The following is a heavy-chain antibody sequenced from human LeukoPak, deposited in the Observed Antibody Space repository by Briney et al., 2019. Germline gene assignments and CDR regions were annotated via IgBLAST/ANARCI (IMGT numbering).Heavy chain of an antibody. V-gene: IGHV3-30-3*01. CDR2: ISYDGSNK. CDR1: GFTFSSYA. J-gene: IGHJ4*02. Sequence: GRSLRLSCAASGFTFSSYAMHWVRQAPGKGLEWVAVISYDGSNKYYADSVKGRFTISRDNSKNTLYLQMNSLRAEDTAVYYCARDALHMTTVTRGEYYYFNYWGQGTLVTVSS. D-gene: IGHD4-17*01. CDR3: ARDALHMTTVTRGEYYYFNY.